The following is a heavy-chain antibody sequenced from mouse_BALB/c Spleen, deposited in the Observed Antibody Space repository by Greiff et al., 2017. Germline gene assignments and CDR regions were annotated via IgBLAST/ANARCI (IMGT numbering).Heavy chain of an antibody. V-gene: IGHV5-4*02. CDR3: ARDGSTMIKGFAY. CDR1: GFTFSDYY. Sequence: EVKVVESGGGLVKPGGSLKLSCAASGFTFSDYYMYWVRQTPEKRLEWVATISDGGSYTYYPDSVKGRFTISRDNAKNNLYLQMSSLKSEDTAMYYCARDGSTMIKGFAYWGQGTLVTVSA. J-gene: IGHJ3*01. D-gene: IGHD2-4*01. CDR2: ISDGGSYT.